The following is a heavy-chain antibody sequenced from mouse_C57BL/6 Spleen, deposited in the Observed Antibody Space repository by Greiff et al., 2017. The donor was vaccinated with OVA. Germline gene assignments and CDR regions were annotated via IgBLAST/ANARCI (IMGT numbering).Heavy chain of an antibody. CDR2: IDPENGDT. D-gene: IGHD2-3*01. J-gene: IGHJ2*01. Sequence: VQLQQSGAELVRPGASVKLSCTASGFNIKDDYMHWVKQRPEQGLEGIGWIDPENGDTEYASKFQGKATITADTSSNTAYLQLSSLTSEDTAVYYCTTRDGNYWGQGTTLTVSS. V-gene: IGHV14-4*01. CDR1: GFNIKDDY. CDR3: TTRDGNY.